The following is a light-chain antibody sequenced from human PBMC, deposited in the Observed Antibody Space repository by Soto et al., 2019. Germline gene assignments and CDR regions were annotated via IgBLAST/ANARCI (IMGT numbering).Light chain of an antibody. J-gene: IGLJ1*01. V-gene: IGLV2-23*01. CDR2: EGS. CDR1: SSDVGSYNS. Sequence: QSALTQPASVSGSPGQSIAISCTGTSSDVGSYNSVSWYQQHPGKAPKLMIYEGSKRPSGVSDRFSGSKSGNTASLTISGLQAEEEDDYYCCSYAGNPYVFRNATTVTVL. CDR3: CSYAGNPYV.